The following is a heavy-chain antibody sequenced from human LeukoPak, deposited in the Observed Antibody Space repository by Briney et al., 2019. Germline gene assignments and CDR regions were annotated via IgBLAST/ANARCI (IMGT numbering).Heavy chain of an antibody. CDR3: ARAVTGTSPLGY. D-gene: IGHD6-19*01. V-gene: IGHV4-59*01. CDR2: ISYTGST. J-gene: IGHJ4*02. CDR1: GGSISSYY. Sequence: SETLSLTCTVSGGSISSYYWSWIRQPPGKGLEWIGYISYTGSTNYNPSLQSRVTMSVDMSKNQLSLKLSSVTAADTAVYFCARAVTGTSPLGYWGQGALVTVSS.